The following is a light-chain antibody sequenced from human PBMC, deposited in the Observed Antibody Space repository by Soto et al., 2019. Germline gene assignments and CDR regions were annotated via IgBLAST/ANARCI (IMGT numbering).Light chain of an antibody. V-gene: IGLV2-8*01. CDR2: EVT. Sequence: VLTQPPSASGSPGQSVTISCTGTSSDVGGYNYVSWYQQYPGKAPKLMIYEVTKRPSGVPDRFSGSKSGNTASLTVSGLQADDEADYYCTSYAGSNNYVFGTGTKVTVL. CDR1: SSDVGGYNY. J-gene: IGLJ1*01. CDR3: TSYAGSNNYV.